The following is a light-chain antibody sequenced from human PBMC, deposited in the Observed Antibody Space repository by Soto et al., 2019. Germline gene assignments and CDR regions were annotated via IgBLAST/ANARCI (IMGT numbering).Light chain of an antibody. CDR2: KAS. CDR1: QSISTW. Sequence: DIPMTQSPSTLSASVGDRVTITCRASQSISTWLAWYQQKPGIAPKLLIYKASALESGVPSRFSGSGSGTDFTLTIRSLKPEEVATYFCQKYNSALTFGQGTRREIK. J-gene: IGKJ5*01. CDR3: QKYNSALT. V-gene: IGKV1-5*03.